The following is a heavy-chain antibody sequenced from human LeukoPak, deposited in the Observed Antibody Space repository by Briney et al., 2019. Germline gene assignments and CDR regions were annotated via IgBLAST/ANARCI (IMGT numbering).Heavy chain of an antibody. CDR3: ARDFRGYDRSGYFAT. J-gene: IGHJ4*02. V-gene: IGHV4-38-2*02. CDR2: FHHSGST. D-gene: IGHD3-22*01. Sequence: PSETLSLTCAVSGYSISTGYYWGWIRQPPGKGLEWIGSFHHSGSTYYNPSLKSRVTISVDTFKNQFSLKLTSVTAADTAVYYCARDFRGYDRSGYFATWGQGTLVTVSS. CDR1: GYSISTGYY.